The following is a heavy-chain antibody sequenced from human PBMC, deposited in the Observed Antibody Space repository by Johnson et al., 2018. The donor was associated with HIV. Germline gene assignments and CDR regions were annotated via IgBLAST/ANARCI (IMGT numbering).Heavy chain of an antibody. D-gene: IGHD6-6*01. V-gene: IGHV3-NL1*01. CDR2: IYSGGST. Sequence: QVQLVESGGGVVQPGGSLRLSCAASGFTFSSYGMHWVRQAPGKGLEWVSVIYSGGSTYYADSVKGRFTISRDNSKNTLYLQMNSLRAEDTAVYYCASWNIAARPVGAFDIWGQGTMVTVSS. CDR3: ASWNIAARPVGAFDI. CDR1: GFTFSSYG. J-gene: IGHJ3*02.